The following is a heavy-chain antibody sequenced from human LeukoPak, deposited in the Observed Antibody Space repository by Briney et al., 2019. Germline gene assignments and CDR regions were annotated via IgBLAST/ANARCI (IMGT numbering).Heavy chain of an antibody. D-gene: IGHD3-3*01. V-gene: IGHV4-61*05. CDR1: GGSIRSSYYY. J-gene: IGHJ4*02. Sequence: KTSETLSLTCTVSGGSIRSSYYYWGWIRQPPGKGLEWIGYIYYSGSTNYNPSLKSRATISVDTSKIQLSLKLSSVTAADTAVYYCARTSTADFWSGTYDYWGQGTLVTVSS. CDR3: ARTSTADFWSGTYDY. CDR2: IYYSGST.